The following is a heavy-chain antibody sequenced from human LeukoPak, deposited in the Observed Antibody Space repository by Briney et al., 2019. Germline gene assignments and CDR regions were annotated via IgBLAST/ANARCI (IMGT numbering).Heavy chain of an antibody. Sequence: GGYLRLSCVASGFTLGNYWMHWVRQAPGKGLVWVSHINTDGSSTNYADSVKGRFTISRDNARNTLYLQMNSVRVEDTGVYYCARDLTHCSGGRCHTSPNDCWGQGTQVTVSS. D-gene: IGHD2-15*01. J-gene: IGHJ4*02. V-gene: IGHV3-74*01. CDR1: GFTLGNYW. CDR2: INTDGSST. CDR3: ARDLTHCSGGRCHTSPNDC.